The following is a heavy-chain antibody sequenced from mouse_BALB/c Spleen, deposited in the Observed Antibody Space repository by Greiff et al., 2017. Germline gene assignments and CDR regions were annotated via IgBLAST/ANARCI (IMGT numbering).Heavy chain of an antibody. V-gene: IGHV5-17*02. CDR2: ISSGSSTI. Sequence: EVQGVESGGGLVQPGGSRKLSCAASGFTFSSFGMHWVRQAPEKGLEWVAYISSGSSTIYYADTVKGRFTISRDNPKNTLFLQMTSLRSEDTAMYYCARGPYAMDYWGQGTSVTVSS. CDR1: GFTFSSFG. J-gene: IGHJ4*01. CDR3: ARGPYAMDY.